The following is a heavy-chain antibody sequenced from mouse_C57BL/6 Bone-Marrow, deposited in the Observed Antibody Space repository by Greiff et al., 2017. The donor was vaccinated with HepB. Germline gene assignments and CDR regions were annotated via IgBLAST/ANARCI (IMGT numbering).Heavy chain of an antibody. D-gene: IGHD1-1*01. CDR2: IYPGSGNT. Sequence: VQLQQSGAELVRPGASVKLSCKASGYTFTDYYINWVKQRPGQGLEWIARIYPGSGNTYYNEKFKGKATLTAEKSSSTAYMQLSSLTSEDSAVYFCARELVYYGSSSYAMDYWGQGTSVTVSS. J-gene: IGHJ4*01. V-gene: IGHV1-76*01. CDR3: ARELVYYGSSSYAMDY. CDR1: GYTFTDYY.